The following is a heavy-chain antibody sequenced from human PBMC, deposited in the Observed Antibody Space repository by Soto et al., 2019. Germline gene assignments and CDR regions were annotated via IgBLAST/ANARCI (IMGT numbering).Heavy chain of an antibody. CDR1: GGSISSSSYY. J-gene: IGHJ4*02. CDR2: IYYSGST. Sequence: SETLSLTCTVSGGSISSSSYYWGWIRQPPGTGLEWIGSIYYSGSTYYNPSLKSRVTISVDTSKNQFSLKLSSVTAADTAVYYCARHEDPFRSKYSSSSGGLDYCGQGSLVTVSS. CDR3: ARHEDPFRSKYSSSSGGLDY. V-gene: IGHV4-39*01. D-gene: IGHD6-6*01.